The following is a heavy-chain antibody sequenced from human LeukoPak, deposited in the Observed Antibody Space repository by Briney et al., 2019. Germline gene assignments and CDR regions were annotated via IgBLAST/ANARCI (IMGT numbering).Heavy chain of an antibody. CDR3: ARVLTVRSGGYDAFDI. J-gene: IGHJ3*02. D-gene: IGHD6-25*01. CDR2: ISSSSSYI. V-gene: IGHV3-21*01. Sequence: GGSLRLSCAASGFTFSSYSMNWVRQAPGKGLEWVSSISSSSSYIYYADSVKGRFTISRENAKNSLYLQMNSLRAGDTAVYYCARVLTVRSGGYDAFDIWGQRTMVTVSS. CDR1: GFTFSSYS.